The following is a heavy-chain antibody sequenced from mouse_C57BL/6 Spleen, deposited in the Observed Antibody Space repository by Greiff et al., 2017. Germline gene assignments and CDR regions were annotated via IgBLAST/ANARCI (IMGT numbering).Heavy chain of an antibody. J-gene: IGHJ4*01. Sequence: EVKLVESGGGLVKPGGSLKLSCAASGFTFSDYGMHWVRQAPEKGLEWVAYISSGSSTIYYADTVKGRFTISRDNAKNTLFLQMTSLRSEDTAMYYCATYEYYAMDYWGQGTSVTVSS. D-gene: IGHD2-3*01. CDR3: ATYEYYAMDY. CDR1: GFTFSDYG. V-gene: IGHV5-17*01. CDR2: ISSGSSTI.